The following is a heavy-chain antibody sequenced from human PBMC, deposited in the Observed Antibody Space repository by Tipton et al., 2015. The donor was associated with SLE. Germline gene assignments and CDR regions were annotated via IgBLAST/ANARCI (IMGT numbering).Heavy chain of an antibody. V-gene: IGHV1-18*01. CDR2: ISAYNGNT. D-gene: IGHD3-10*01. CDR3: AKDHAEGESSGYFDS. Sequence: QLVQSGAEMKKPGASVRVSCKASGYTFTTYTINWVRQAPGQGLEWMGWISAYNGNTNYAQKLQGRVTMTTDTSTSTAYMELRSLRSDDTAVYYCAKDHAEGESSGYFDSWGQGTLVTVSS. J-gene: IGHJ4*02. CDR1: GYTFTTYT.